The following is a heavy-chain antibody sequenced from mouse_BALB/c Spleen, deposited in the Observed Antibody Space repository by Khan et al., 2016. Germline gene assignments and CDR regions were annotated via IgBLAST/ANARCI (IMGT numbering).Heavy chain of an antibody. Sequence: VQLQQSGAEFVRSGASVKLSCTASGFNFKDYYMYWVKQRPEQGLEWIGWLDPENGDSEYGPTFQGKVTMTADTSSNTAYLQLSSLTSEATAVYYGNAGVHRLRWDFDVWGAGTTVTVSA. V-gene: IGHV14-4*02. CDR3: NAGVHRLRWDFDV. CDR2: LDPENGDS. D-gene: IGHD1-2*01. CDR1: GFNFKDYY. J-gene: IGHJ1*01.